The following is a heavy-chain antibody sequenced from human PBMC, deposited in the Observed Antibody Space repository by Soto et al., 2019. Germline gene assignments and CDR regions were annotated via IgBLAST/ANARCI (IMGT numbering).Heavy chain of an antibody. V-gene: IGHV4-61*01. CDR2: IYYSGST. CDR1: GGSVSSGSYY. Sequence: QVQLQESCPGLVKPSETLSLTCTVSGGSVSSGSYYWSWIRHPPGKGLEWIGYIYYSGSTNYNPSLKSRVTIAVEKSKNLFSLKLSSVTAADTAVYYCARDLPEYGMDVWGQGTTVTVSS. CDR3: ARDLPEYGMDV. J-gene: IGHJ6*02.